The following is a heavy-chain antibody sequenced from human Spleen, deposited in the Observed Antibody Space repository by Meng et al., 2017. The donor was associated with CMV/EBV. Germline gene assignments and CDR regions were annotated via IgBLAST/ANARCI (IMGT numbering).Heavy chain of an antibody. Sequence: GESLKISCTASGFTFSNYAMSWVRQAPGKGLEWVSVISGSGDSTYYADSVKGRFTISRDNSKKTLYLQMSSLRAEDTAVYYCASPSRGWFYGMDVWGQGTTVTVSS. CDR2: ISGSGDST. CDR3: ASPSRGWFYGMDV. V-gene: IGHV3-23*01. CDR1: GFTFSNYA. D-gene: IGHD3-22*01. J-gene: IGHJ6*02.